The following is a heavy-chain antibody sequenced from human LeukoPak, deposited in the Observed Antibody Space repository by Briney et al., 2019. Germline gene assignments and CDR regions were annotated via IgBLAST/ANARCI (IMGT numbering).Heavy chain of an antibody. CDR3: ARGAYYYDSSGSYPRLFDY. J-gene: IGHJ4*02. V-gene: IGHV3-66*01. CDR1: GFTVSSNY. Sequence: PGGSLRFSCAASGFTVSSNYMSWVRQAPGKGLEWVSVIYTGGSTDYADSVKGRFTISRDISKNTLYLQANSPRAEDTAVYYCARGAYYYDSSGSYPRLFDYWGQGTLVTVSS. CDR2: IYTGGST. D-gene: IGHD3-22*01.